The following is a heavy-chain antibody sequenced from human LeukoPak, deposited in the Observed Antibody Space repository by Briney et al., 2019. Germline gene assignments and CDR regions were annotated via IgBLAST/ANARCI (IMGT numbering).Heavy chain of an antibody. CDR1: GGSIGSNNW. V-gene: IGHV4-4*02. CDR2: IYHSGST. Sequence: SPTLSLTCAVFGGSIGSNNWWGWVRQPPGKGLEWIGEIYHSGSTNYNRSLKVRVTISVDKSKTQFSLKLSSVTAADTAVYYCARDKWELRYAFDIWGQGTMVTVSS. CDR3: ARDKWELRYAFDI. J-gene: IGHJ3*02. D-gene: IGHD1-26*01.